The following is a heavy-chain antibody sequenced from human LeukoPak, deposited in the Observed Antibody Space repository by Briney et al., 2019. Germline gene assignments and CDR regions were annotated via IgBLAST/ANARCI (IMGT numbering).Heavy chain of an antibody. Sequence: SETLSLTCTVSGGSISSGGYYWSWIRQHPGKGLEWIGYIYYSGSTYYNPSLKSRVTISVDTSKNQFSLKLSSVTAADTAVYYCARDNSDFDECAFDIWGQGTMVTVSS. V-gene: IGHV4-31*03. J-gene: IGHJ3*02. CDR1: GGSISSGGYY. CDR3: ARDNSDFDECAFDI. CDR2: IYYSGST. D-gene: IGHD1-1*01.